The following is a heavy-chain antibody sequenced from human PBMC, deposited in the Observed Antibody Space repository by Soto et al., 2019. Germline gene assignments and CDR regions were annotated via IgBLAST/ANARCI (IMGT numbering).Heavy chain of an antibody. CDR2: IHTAKGNT. J-gene: IGHJ5*02. CDR1: GYTFTNNV. CDR3: ARDPIWTETWNYARLNYLDP. D-gene: IGHD1-7*01. Sequence: ASVKVSCTASGYTFTNNVIHWLRQAPGQTLEWMGWIHTAKGNTKYSQKFEARVTLTRDTAASTAYMELNSLRSDDTAVYYCARDPIWTETWNYARLNYLDPWGQGNLVTV. V-gene: IGHV1-3*04.